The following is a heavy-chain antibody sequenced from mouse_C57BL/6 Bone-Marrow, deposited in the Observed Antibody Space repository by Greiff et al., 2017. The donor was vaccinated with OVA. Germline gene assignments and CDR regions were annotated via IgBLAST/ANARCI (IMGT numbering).Heavy chain of an antibody. J-gene: IGHJ3*01. D-gene: IGHD2-3*01. Sequence: VQLQQSGAELVRPGASVKLSCTASGFNIKDDYMHWVKQRPEQGLEWIGWIDPENGDPEYASKFQGKATITADTSSNTAYLQLSSLTSEDTAVYYCTSIYDGYFWFAYWGQGTLVTVSA. V-gene: IGHV14-4*01. CDR2: IDPENGDP. CDR1: GFNIKDDY. CDR3: TSIYDGYFWFAY.